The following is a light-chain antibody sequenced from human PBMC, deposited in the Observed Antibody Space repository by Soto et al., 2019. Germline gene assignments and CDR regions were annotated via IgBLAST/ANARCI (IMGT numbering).Light chain of an antibody. CDR2: DVS. Sequence: DIQMTQSPSTLSSSVGDRVTITCRASQSISNWLAWYQQKPGKAPKLLIYDVSSLESGVPSRFSGSGSGTEFTLTISSLQPDDFATYYRQQYNTFWTFGQGTKVDIK. CDR3: QQYNTFWT. J-gene: IGKJ1*01. V-gene: IGKV1-5*01. CDR1: QSISNW.